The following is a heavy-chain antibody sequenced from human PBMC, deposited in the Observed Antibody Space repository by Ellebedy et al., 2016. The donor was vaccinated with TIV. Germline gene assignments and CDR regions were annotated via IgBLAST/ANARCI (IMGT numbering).Heavy chain of an antibody. CDR1: GGTFSSYA. V-gene: IGHV1-69*13. Sequence: AASVKVSCKASGGTFSSYAISWVRQAPGQGLEWMGGIIPIFGTAKYAQKFQGRVTITADESTSTAYMELSSLRSEDTALYYCVRDVIIVPARWFDPWGQGTLVTVSS. CDR2: IIPIFGTA. CDR3: VRDVIIVPARWFDP. J-gene: IGHJ5*02. D-gene: IGHD2-2*01.